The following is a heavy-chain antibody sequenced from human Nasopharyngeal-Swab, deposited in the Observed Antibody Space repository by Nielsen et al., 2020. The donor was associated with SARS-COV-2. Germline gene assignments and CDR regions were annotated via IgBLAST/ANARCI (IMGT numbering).Heavy chain of an antibody. J-gene: IGHJ3*02. D-gene: IGHD3-22*01. V-gene: IGHV3-53*01. Sequence: GESLKISCAASGFTVSSNYMTWVRQAPGKGLEWVSVIYSRGRTSHADSVKGRFTISRDNSKNMLYLQMNSLRAEDTAVYYCARAYDNSGDGFDTWGQGTMVTVSP. CDR3: ARAYDNSGDGFDT. CDR2: IYSRGRT. CDR1: GFTVSSNY.